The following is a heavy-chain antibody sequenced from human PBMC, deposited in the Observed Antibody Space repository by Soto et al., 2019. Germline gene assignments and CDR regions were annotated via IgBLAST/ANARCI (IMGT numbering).Heavy chain of an antibody. CDR2: ISGSGATT. Sequence: EVQLLESGGGLVQPGGSLRLSCAASGFTFSSYAMTWVRQAPGKGLEWVSGISGSGATTSYADSVKGRFTVSRDNSKXXLYLQMNSLRVEDTAVYHCAKLRYFDWSAYNWFEYWGQGTPVIVSS. D-gene: IGHD3-9*01. CDR3: AKLRYFDWSAYNWFEY. V-gene: IGHV3-23*01. J-gene: IGHJ5*01. CDR1: GFTFSSYA.